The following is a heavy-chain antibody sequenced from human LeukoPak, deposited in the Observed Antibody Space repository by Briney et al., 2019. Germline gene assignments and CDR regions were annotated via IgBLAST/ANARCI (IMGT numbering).Heavy chain of an antibody. CDR3: GREKNLGT. J-gene: IGHJ4*02. Sequence: GGSLRLSCAASGFTFGSYWMSWVRQAPGKRLDWVATIKEDGSDKYYVDSVKGRFTISRDNVKNSVYLQMNSLRAEDTAVYYCGREKNLGTWGQGTLVTVSS. D-gene: IGHD1-14*01. CDR1: GFTFGSYW. V-gene: IGHV3-7*05. CDR2: IKEDGSDK.